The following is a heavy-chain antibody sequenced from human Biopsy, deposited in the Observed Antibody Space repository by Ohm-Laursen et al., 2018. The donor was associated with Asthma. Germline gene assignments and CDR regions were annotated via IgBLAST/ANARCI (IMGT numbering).Heavy chain of an antibody. CDR1: GYTFISYA. CDR2: INAGNGNT. CDR3: AKTYCDFCAGQVNDSFAI. J-gene: IGHJ3*02. D-gene: IGHD3-3*01. V-gene: IGHV1-3*01. Sequence: ASVKVSCNASGYTFISYAIHWVRQAPGQRLEWMGWINAGNGNTKYSQKFQGRVTITRDTSASPAYMEMSSLRSEDTAVYYCAKTYCDFCAGQVNDSFAIWGQRTMVTVSS.